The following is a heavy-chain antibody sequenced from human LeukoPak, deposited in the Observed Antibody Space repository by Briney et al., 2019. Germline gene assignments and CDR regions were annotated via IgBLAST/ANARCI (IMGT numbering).Heavy chain of an antibody. J-gene: IGHJ5*02. CDR2: INHSGST. D-gene: IGHD6-13*01. Sequence: SETLSLTCAVYGGSFSGYYWSWTRQPPGKGLEWIGEINHSGSTNYNPSLKSRVTISVDTSKNQFSLKLSSVTAADTAVYYCARVRYSSSWYGGWFDPWGQGTLVTVSS. CDR3: ARVRYSSSWYGGWFDP. V-gene: IGHV4-34*01. CDR1: GGSFSGYY.